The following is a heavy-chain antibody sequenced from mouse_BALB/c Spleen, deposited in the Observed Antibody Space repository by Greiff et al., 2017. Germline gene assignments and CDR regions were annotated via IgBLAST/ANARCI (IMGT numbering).Heavy chain of an antibody. Sequence: EVKLVESGGGLVQPGGSLKLSCAASGFTFSSYGMSWVRQTPDKRLELVATINSNGGSTYYPDSVKGRFTISRDNAKNTLYLQMSSLKSEDTAMYYSARDRYYGSSYYFDYWGQGTTLTVSS. D-gene: IGHD1-1*01. CDR1: GFTFSSYG. CDR3: ARDRYYGSSYYFDY. CDR2: INSNGGST. V-gene: IGHV5-6-3*01. J-gene: IGHJ2*01.